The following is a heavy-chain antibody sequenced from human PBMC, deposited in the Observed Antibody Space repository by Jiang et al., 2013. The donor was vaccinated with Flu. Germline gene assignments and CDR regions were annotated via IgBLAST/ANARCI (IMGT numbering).Heavy chain of an antibody. CDR2: VYYSGST. V-gene: IGHV4-59*01. J-gene: IGHJ4*02. CDR1: GGSISGYF. D-gene: IGHD1-26*01. Sequence: LLKPSETLSLTCTVSGGSISGYFWSWIRQPPGKRLEWIGYVYYSGSTNYNPSVKRRVTISVDTSKNQFSLNLSSVTSADTAVYYCARDRRGGSDLDYWGQGTLVTVSS. CDR3: ARDRRGGSDLDY.